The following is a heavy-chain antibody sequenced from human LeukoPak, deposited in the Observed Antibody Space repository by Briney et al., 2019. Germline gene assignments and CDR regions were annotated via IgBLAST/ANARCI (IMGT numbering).Heavy chain of an antibody. D-gene: IGHD3-22*01. CDR1: GFTFSSYE. V-gene: IGHV3-48*03. Sequence: GGSLRLSCAASGFTFSSYEMNWVRQAPGKGLEWVSYISSSGSTIYYADSVKGRFTISRDNAKNSLYLQMNSLRAEDTAVYYSARVRDYCDSSGPKGIWGQGTLVTVSS. J-gene: IGHJ4*02. CDR3: ARVRDYCDSSGPKGI. CDR2: ISSSGSTI.